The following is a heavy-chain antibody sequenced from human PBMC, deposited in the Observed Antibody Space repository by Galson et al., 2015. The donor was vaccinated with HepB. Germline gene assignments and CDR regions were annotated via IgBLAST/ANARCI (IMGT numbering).Heavy chain of an antibody. V-gene: IGHV3-11*05. CDR3: ARGDWGRNYFDY. CDR1: GFTFSDYS. CDR2: ISSSSSYT. J-gene: IGHJ4*02. Sequence: SLRLSCAASGFTFSDYSMSWIRQAPGKGLEWVSYISSSSSYTNYADSVKGRFTISRDNAKNSLYLQMNSLRAEDTAVYYCARGDWGRNYFDYWGQGTLVTVSS. D-gene: IGHD7-27*01.